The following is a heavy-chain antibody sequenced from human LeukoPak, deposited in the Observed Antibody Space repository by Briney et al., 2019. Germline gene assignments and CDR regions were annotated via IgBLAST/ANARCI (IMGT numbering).Heavy chain of an antibody. CDR3: ARDGWYYFDY. V-gene: IGHV3-48*02. Sequence: VGSLRLSCTASGFIFSTYSMRWVRQAPGKGLEWVSYISTTGAILYADSVKGRFTISRDNAKNSLYLQMNSLRDEDTAVYYCARDGWYYFDYWGQGTLVTVSS. J-gene: IGHJ4*02. D-gene: IGHD6-19*01. CDR2: ISTTGAI. CDR1: GFIFSTYS.